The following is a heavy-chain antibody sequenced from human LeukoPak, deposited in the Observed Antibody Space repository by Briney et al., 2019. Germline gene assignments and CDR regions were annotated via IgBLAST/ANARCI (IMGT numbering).Heavy chain of an antibody. V-gene: IGHV4-39*07. CDR3: GYCSSTSCP. Sequence: SETLSLTCTVSGGSISSSSYYWGWIRQPPGKGLEWIGSIYYSGSTYYNPSLKSRVTISVDTSKNQFSLKLSSATAADTAVYYCGYCSSTSCPWGQGTLVTVSS. CDR2: IYYSGST. CDR1: GGSISSSSYY. D-gene: IGHD2-2*01. J-gene: IGHJ5*02.